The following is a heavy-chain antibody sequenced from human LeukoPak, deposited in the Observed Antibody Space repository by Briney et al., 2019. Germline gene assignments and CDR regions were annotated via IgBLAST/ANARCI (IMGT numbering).Heavy chain of an antibody. CDR2: VIPIFGTA. Sequence: SVKVSCKASGGTFSSYAISWVRQAPGQGLEWMGGVIPIFGTANYAQKFQGRVTITTDESTSTAYMELSSLRSEDTAVCYCARDGGTGGVLPYWGQGTLVTVSS. J-gene: IGHJ4*02. CDR3: ARDGGTGGVLPY. V-gene: IGHV1-69*05. D-gene: IGHD2-15*01. CDR1: GGTFSSYA.